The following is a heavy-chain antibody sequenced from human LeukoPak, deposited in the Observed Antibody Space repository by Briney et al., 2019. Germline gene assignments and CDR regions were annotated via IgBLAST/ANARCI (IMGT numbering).Heavy chain of an antibody. D-gene: IGHD3-10*01. CDR1: GGSINDYY. J-gene: IGHJ3*02. V-gene: IGHV4-4*07. CDR2: IYTSGST. CDR3: ATWYYYGSGSHDAFDI. Sequence: SEPLSLTCTVSGGSINDYYWSWIRQPAGKGLEWIGRIYTSGSTNYNPSLKSRVTMSVDTSKNQFSLKLSSVTAADTAVYYCATWYYYGSGSHDAFDIWGQGTMVTVSS.